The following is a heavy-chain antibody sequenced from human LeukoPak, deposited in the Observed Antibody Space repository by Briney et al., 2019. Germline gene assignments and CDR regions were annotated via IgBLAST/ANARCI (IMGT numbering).Heavy chain of an antibody. D-gene: IGHD1-1*01. V-gene: IGHV4-30-2*01. CDR1: GGSISSGGYS. Sequence: PSETLSLTCAVSGGSISSGGYSWSWIRQPPGKGLEWIGYIYHSGSTNYNPSLKSRVTISVDTSKNQFSLKLSSVTAADTAVYYCARDQRSGAFDIWGQGTMVTVSS. J-gene: IGHJ3*02. CDR2: IYHSGST. CDR3: ARDQRSGAFDI.